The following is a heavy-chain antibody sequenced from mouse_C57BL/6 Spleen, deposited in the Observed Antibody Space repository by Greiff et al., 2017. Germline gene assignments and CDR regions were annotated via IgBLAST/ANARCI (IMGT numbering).Heavy chain of an antibody. J-gene: IGHJ3*01. CDR1: GYSITSGYY. CDR2: ISYDGSN. V-gene: IGHV3-6*01. CDR3: ARGFITTVGFAY. Sequence: EVQVVESGPGLVKPSQSLSLTCSVTGYSITSGYYWNWIRQFPGNKLEWMGYISYDGSNNYNPSLKNRSSITRDTSKNQFFLKLNSVTTEDTATYYCARGFITTVGFAYWGQGTLVTVSA. D-gene: IGHD1-1*01.